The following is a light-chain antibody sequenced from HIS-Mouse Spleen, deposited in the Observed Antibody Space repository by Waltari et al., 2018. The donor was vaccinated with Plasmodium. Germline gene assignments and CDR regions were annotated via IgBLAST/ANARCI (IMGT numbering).Light chain of an antibody. J-gene: IGKJ3*01. CDR1: QSVSSN. CDR2: GAS. Sequence: DIVMTQSPATLSVSPGERANLSCRASQSVSSNLAWYQQKPGQAPRLLIYGASTRATGIPARFSCSGSGTEFTLTISSLQSEDFAVYYCQQYNNWSFTFGPGTKVDIK. V-gene: IGKV3-15*01. CDR3: QQYNNWSFT.